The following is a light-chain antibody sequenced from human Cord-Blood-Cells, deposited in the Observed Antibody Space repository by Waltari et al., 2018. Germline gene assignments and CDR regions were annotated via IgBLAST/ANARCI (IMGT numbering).Light chain of an antibody. V-gene: IGKV4-1*01. CDR1: QSVLYSSNNKNY. Sequence: DIVMTQSPDSLAVSLGERATIHCKSSQSVLYSSNNKNYLAWYQQKPGQPPKLLIYWASTRESGVPDQFSGSGSGTDFTLTISSLQAEDVAVYYCQQYYSTPWTFGQGTKVEIK. CDR2: WAS. J-gene: IGKJ1*01. CDR3: QQYYSTPWT.